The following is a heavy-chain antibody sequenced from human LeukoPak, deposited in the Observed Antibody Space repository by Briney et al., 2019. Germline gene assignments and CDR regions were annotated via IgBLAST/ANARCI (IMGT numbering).Heavy chain of an antibody. CDR1: GFIVSSNY. V-gene: IGHV3-23*01. J-gene: IGHJ4*02. CDR2: ISTSGGST. CDR3: AKNGHGSGSYYPRTKYYFDY. D-gene: IGHD3-10*01. Sequence: PGGSLRLPCAASGFIVSSNYMRWVRQTPGKGLEWVATISTSGGSTYYADFVKGRFTISRDNSKNTLYLQMNSLRAEDTAVYYCAKNGHGSGSYYPRTKYYFDYWGQGTLVTVSS.